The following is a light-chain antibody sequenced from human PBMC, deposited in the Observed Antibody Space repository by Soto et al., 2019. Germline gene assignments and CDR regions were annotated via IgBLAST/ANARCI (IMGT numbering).Light chain of an antibody. Sequence: AIQMTQSPSSLSASIGDRVTITCRASQAIRHDLGWYQQKPGKAPKLLIDTASHLQSGVPSRFSGSGSGTDCTLPISSLQAEDFATYYCLQLPDYPYTFGQGTKLEI. CDR1: QAIRHD. CDR3: LQLPDYPYT. V-gene: IGKV1-6*01. CDR2: TAS. J-gene: IGKJ2*01.